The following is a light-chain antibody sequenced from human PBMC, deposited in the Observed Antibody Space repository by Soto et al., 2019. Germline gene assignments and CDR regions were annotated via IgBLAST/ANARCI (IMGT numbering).Light chain of an antibody. CDR3: SSYTSRNTLA. Sequence: QSALTQPASVSGSPGQSITISCTGTSSDVGGYNFVSWYQQHPGKAPKLMIYEVTDRPSGVSNRFSGSKSGSTASLTISGLQAEDAADYYCSSYTSRNTLAFGGGTKLTVL. J-gene: IGLJ2*01. V-gene: IGLV2-14*01. CDR2: EVT. CDR1: SSDVGGYNF.